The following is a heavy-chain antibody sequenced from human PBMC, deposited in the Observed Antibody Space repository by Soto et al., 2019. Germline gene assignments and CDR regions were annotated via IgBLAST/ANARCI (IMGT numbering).Heavy chain of an antibody. CDR1: GGTFSSYA. D-gene: IGHD5-12*01. CDR2: IIPIFGTA. CDR3: ARIPVDIVATITDSDYYYGMDV. V-gene: IGHV1-69*13. J-gene: IGHJ6*02. Sequence: SVKVSCKASGGTFSSYAISWVRQAPGQGLEWMGGIIPIFGTANYAQKFQGRVTITADESTSTTYMELSSLKSEDTAVYYCARIPVDIVATITDSDYYYGMDVWGQGTTVTVSS.